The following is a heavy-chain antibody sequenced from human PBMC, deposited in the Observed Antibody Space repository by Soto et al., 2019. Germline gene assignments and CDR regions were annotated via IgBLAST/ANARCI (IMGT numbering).Heavy chain of an antibody. CDR2: LSFDGNIK. Sequence: QVQLVESGGGVVQPGRSLRLSCAASGFTFSDYAMHWVRHVPGQGLEWVAVLSFDGNIKYDADSVKGRFTISRDNSKNTLFLQMDSLKGEDTAVYSCARAPRRYCTSLSCLGLYGLDVWGQGTAVTVSS. V-gene: IGHV3-30-3*01. CDR3: ARAPRRYCTSLSCLGLYGLDV. J-gene: IGHJ6*02. D-gene: IGHD2-8*01. CDR1: GFTFSDYA.